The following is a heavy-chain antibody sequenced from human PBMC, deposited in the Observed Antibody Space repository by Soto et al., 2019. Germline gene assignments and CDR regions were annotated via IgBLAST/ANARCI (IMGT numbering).Heavy chain of an antibody. Sequence: SQTLSLTCAISGDSVSSNSAAWNWIRQSPSRGLEWLGRTYYRSKWYNDYAVSVKSRITINPDTSKNQFSLQLNSVTPEDTAVYYCARDPHSASGSSYNWFDPWGQGTLVTVSS. CDR2: TYYRSKWYN. V-gene: IGHV6-1*01. CDR1: GDSVSSNSAA. CDR3: ARDPHSASGSSYNWFDP. D-gene: IGHD6-6*01. J-gene: IGHJ5*02.